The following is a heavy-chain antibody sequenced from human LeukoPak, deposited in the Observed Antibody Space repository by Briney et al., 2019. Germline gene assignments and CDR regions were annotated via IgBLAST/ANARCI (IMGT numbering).Heavy chain of an antibody. CDR1: GFTFSDYY. CDR3: AKAVGGYSFDY. D-gene: IGHD1-26*01. Sequence: PGGSLRLSCAASGFTFSDYYMSWIRQAPGKGLEWVSYISGSGTTIYSADSLKGRFTISRDNAKNSLYLQMSSLRAEDTAVYYCAKAVGGYSFDYWGQGTLVTVSS. V-gene: IGHV3-11*01. J-gene: IGHJ4*02. CDR2: ISGSGTTI.